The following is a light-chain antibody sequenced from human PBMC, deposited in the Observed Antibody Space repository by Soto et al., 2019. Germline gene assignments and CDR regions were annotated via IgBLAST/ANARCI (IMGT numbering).Light chain of an antibody. CDR3: SSYTSSITRYV. CDR1: SSDVGGYNY. CDR2: EXN. J-gene: IGLJ1*01. V-gene: IGLV2-8*01. Sequence: QSALTQPPSASGSPGQSVAISCTGTSSDVGGYNYVSWYQQHPGKAPNLMIYEXNXRPSGVPARFSGSKSGNPPSLTVSGLQAEDEADYYGSSYTSSITRYVCGAGT.